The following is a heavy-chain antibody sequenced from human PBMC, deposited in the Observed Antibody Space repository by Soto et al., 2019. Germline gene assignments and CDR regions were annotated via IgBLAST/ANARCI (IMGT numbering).Heavy chain of an antibody. CDR1: GDSIGNKVW. V-gene: IGHV4-4*02. CDR3: ARDAAVPGETDRFDY. J-gene: IGHJ4*02. Sequence: SETLSLTCAVSGDSIGNKVWWSWVRQPPGKGLEWIGEVYHNGLTDYNPSPKGRVTMSADTSKNQFSLKVTSVTAADTAMYYCARDAAVPGETDRFDYWGQGTLVTVSS. D-gene: IGHD6-19*01. CDR2: VYHNGLT.